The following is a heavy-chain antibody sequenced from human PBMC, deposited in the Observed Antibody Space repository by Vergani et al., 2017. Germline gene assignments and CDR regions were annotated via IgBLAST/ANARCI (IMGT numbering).Heavy chain of an antibody. Sequence: QVQLQESGPGLVKPSETLSLTCTVSGGSISNYYWSWIRQPPGKGLEWIGYIYYSGSTNYNPSLKSRVTISVDTSKNQFSLKLSSRTATDTAVYYCARVRARITIFDYWGQGTLVTVSS. CDR3: ARVRARITIFDY. J-gene: IGHJ4*02. CDR2: IYYSGST. D-gene: IGHD3-3*01. V-gene: IGHV4-59*01. CDR1: GGSISNYY.